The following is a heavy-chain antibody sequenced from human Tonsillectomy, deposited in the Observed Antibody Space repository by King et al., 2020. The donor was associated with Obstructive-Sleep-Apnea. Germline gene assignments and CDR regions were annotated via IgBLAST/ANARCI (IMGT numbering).Heavy chain of an antibody. J-gene: IGHJ6*02. Sequence: GKGLEWIGYVYYSGTTNYNPSLKSRVTISVDTSKNQFSLNLSSVTAADTAVYYCARHYSYYYGMDVWGQGTTVTVSS. CDR2: VYYSGTT. CDR3: ARHYSYYYGMDV. V-gene: IGHV4-59*08.